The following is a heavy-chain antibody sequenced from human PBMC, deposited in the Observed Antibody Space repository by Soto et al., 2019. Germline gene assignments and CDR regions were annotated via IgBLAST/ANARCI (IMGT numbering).Heavy chain of an antibody. V-gene: IGHV4-39*02. D-gene: IGHD5-12*01. CDR3: ARPVGGYQDY. CDR2: IYYSGST. CDR1: GGSISSSRYY. Sequence: QLQLQESGPGLVKPSEPLSLTCTVSGGSISSSRYYWGWIRQHPGKGLEWIGRIYYSGSTYYNQSHNSRVTITRDTSNTHFAQKLSYVTAADTDVYYCARPVGGYQDYCGQGNLVTV. J-gene: IGHJ4*02.